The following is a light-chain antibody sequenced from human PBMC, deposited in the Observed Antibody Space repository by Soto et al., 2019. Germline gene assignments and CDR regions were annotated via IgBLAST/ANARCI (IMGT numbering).Light chain of an antibody. Sequence: QSALTQPASVSGSPGQSITISCTGTSSDIGTYNYVSWYQHDAGKAPKLRIYEVSDRPSGVSNRFSGSKSGNTASLTISGPQAEDEGDYYCSSYTSSSPLVLFGGGTQLPVL. CDR3: SSYTSSSPLVL. J-gene: IGLJ2*01. V-gene: IGLV2-14*01. CDR1: SSDIGTYNY. CDR2: EVS.